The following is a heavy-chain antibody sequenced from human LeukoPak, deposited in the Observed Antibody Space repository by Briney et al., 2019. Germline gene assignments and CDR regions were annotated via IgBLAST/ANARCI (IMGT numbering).Heavy chain of an antibody. CDR3: ARGPSGYHNT. CDR2: ISGSDGRT. CDR1: GFTFSSYA. V-gene: IGHV3-23*01. D-gene: IGHD5-12*01. J-gene: IGHJ4*02. Sequence: HPGGSLRLSCAASGFTFSSYAMNWVRQAPGKGLEWVSAISGSDGRTYYADSVKGRFTISRDNSKDTLYLQMNSLRAEDTAVYYCARGPSGYHNTGGQGTLVTVSS.